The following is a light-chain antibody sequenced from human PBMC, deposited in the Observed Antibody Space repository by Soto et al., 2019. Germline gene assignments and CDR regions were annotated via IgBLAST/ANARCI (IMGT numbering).Light chain of an antibody. J-gene: IGKJ4*01. V-gene: IGKV3-11*01. CDR3: QQYDHLPLT. CDR2: DAS. Sequence: EIVLTQSPATLSLSPGEGATLSCRASQSVSSYLAWYQQKPGQAPRLLIYDASNRATGIPARFSGSGSGTDFTLTNSSLEPEDFATYYCQQYDHLPLTFGGGTKVEIK. CDR1: QSVSSY.